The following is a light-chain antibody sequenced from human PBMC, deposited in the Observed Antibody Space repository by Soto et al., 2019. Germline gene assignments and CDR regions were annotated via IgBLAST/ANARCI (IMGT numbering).Light chain of an antibody. CDR3: QQRSNWPWT. CDR2: DSS. CDR1: QSVRHQ. V-gene: IGKV3-11*01. J-gene: IGKJ1*01. Sequence: EIVLTQSPATLSLSPGERATLSCRASQSVRHQLAWYQQKPGQAPRLLIYDSSNRATGIPGRFSGSGSGTDGTLTSSSLEPEDFAVYYGQQRSNWPWTFGQGTKVEIK.